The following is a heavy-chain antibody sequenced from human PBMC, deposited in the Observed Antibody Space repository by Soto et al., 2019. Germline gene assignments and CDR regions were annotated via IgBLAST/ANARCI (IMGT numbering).Heavy chain of an antibody. CDR1: GFTFSSYA. J-gene: IGHJ4*02. V-gene: IGHV3-23*01. CDR2: ISGSGGST. Sequence: GGSLRLSCAASGFTFSSYAMSWVRRAPGKGLEWVSAISGSGGSTYYADSVKGRFTISRDNSKNTLYLQMNSLRAEDTAVYYCAKARAQYYDFWSGYPVDYWGQGTLVTVSS. D-gene: IGHD3-3*01. CDR3: AKARAQYYDFWSGYPVDY.